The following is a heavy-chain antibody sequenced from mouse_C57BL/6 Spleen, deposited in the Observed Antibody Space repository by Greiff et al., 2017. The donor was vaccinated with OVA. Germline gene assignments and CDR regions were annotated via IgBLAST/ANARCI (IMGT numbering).Heavy chain of an antibody. V-gene: IGHV1-74*01. J-gene: IGHJ1*03. CDR3: AITSPRYFDG. CDR1: GYTFTSYW. CDR2: IHPSDNDT. Sequence: QVQLKQPGAELVKPGASVKVSCKASGYTFTSYWMHWVKQRPGQGLEWIGRIHPSDNDTNYNQKFKSKATLTVDKSSSTAYMQLSSLTSEDSAVYYCAITSPRYFDGWGTGTTVTVSS.